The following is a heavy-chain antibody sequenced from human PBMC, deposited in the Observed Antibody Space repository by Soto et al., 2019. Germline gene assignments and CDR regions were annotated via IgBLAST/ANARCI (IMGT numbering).Heavy chain of an antibody. D-gene: IGHD3-22*01. V-gene: IGHV4-39*01. J-gene: IGHJ4*02. Sequence: PSETLSLTCTVSGASISSSSYYWDGIRQPPGKGLEWIGSIYYSGSTYSNPSLKSRVTISVDTSKNQFSLKLSSVTAADTAVYYCARRSSGYYHEDYWGQGTLVTVSS. CDR2: IYYSGST. CDR1: GASISSSSYY. CDR3: ARRSSGYYHEDY.